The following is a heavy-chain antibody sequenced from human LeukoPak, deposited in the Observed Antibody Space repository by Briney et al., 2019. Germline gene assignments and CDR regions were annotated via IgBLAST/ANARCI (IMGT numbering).Heavy chain of an antibody. CDR1: GGTFSNYA. CDR2: IIPSLAIA. J-gene: IGHJ4*02. V-gene: IGHV1-69*04. CDR3: ARGGVRDDFSGYYFDY. Sequence: SVKVSCKASGGTFSNYAINWVRQAPGQGLEWMGRIIPSLAIANYAQKFQDRVTIIADKSTSTAYMELSSLRSEDTATYYCARGGVRDDFSGYYFDYWGQGALVTVSS. D-gene: IGHD3-22*01.